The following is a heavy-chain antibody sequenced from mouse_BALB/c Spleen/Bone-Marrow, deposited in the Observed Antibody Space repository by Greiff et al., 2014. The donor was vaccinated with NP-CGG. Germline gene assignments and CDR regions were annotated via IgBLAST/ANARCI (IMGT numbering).Heavy chain of an antibody. CDR3: ARSRDYGTSKSAWFAY. CDR2: ISCYNGAT. D-gene: IGHD1-1*01. V-gene: IGHV1S34*01. Sequence: LVKTGASVKISCTASGYSFTGYYMHWVKQSHGKSLEWIGYISCYNGATSYNQKFRGKATFTVDTSSSTAYMQFNSLTSEDSAVYYCARSRDYGTSKSAWFAYWGQGTLVTVSA. CDR1: GYSFTGYY. J-gene: IGHJ3*01.